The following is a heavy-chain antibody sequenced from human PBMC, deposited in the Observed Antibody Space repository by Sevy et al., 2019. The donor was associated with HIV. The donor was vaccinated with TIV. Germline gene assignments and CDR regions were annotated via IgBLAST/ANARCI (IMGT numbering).Heavy chain of an antibody. J-gene: IGHJ4*01. D-gene: IGHD1-26*01. CDR3: TRWEAAQSIFDY. CDR1: GFTFGDYC. CDR2: LKSKVYGGTV. V-gene: IGHV3-49*04. Sequence: GGSLRLSCTASGFTFGDYCMSWVRQAPGKGLEWVAFLKSKVYGGTVDHAASVKGRFIISRDDSKSIAYLQMNDLKTEDTGVYYCTRWEAAQSIFDYWGHGALVTVSS.